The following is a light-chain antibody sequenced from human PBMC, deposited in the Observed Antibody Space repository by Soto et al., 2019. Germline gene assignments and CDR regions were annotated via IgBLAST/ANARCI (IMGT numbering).Light chain of an antibody. V-gene: IGLV2-14*01. J-gene: IGLJ1*01. CDR1: SGDVGAYDY. CDR2: EVS. CDR3: FSYTSSGTYV. Sequence: QSALTQPASVSGSPGQSITISCTGTSGDVGAYDYVSLYQQHPGKAPKLMIYEVSNRPSGVSNRFSGSKSGNTASLTISGLQAEDETDYYCFSYTSSGTYVFGTGTKV.